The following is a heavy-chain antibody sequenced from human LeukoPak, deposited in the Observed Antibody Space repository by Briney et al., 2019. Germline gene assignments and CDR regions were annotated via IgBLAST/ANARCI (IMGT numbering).Heavy chain of an antibody. CDR2: IYSGGST. V-gene: IGHV3-66*01. J-gene: IGHJ6*03. Sequence: GGTLRLSCAASGFTFSSYGMSWVRQAPGKGLEWVSVIYSGGSTYYADSVKGRFTISRDNSKNTLYLQMNSLRAEDTAVYYCARGYSSSWFDDYYYMDVWGKGTTVTISS. D-gene: IGHD6-13*01. CDR3: ARGYSSSWFDDYYYMDV. CDR1: GFTFSSYG.